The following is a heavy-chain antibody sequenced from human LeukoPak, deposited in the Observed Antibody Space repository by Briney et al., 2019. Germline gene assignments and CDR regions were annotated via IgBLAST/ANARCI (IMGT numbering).Heavy chain of an antibody. J-gene: IGHJ6*03. D-gene: IGHD1-1*01. Sequence: PSETLSLTCSVSDDSITMYYWTWIRQPPGKGLEWIGYVDHTGSTNFNPSLNGRVSISRDTTNNLFSLRLRSVTAADTAVYFCARGCVSSSTWYSTYYYYFYMDVWGKGTTVTVSS. CDR2: VDHTGST. CDR3: ARGCVSSSTWYSTYYYYFYMDV. CDR1: DDSITMYY. V-gene: IGHV4-59*01.